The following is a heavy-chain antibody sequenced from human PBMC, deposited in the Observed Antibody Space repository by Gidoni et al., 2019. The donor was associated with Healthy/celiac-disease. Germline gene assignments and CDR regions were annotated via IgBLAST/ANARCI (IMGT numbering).Heavy chain of an antibody. D-gene: IGHD6-6*01. V-gene: IGHV3-21*01. CDR1: GFTFSSYS. CDR2: ISSSSIYI. CDR3: ARDLGLYSSSSSWFDP. J-gene: IGHJ5*02. Sequence: EVQLVESGGGLVKPGGSLRRSCAASGFTFSSYSMNWVRQAPGKGLEWVSSISSSSIYIYYADSVKGRFTISRDNAKNSLYLQMNSLRAEDTAVYYCARDLGLYSSSSSWFDPWGQGTLVTVSS.